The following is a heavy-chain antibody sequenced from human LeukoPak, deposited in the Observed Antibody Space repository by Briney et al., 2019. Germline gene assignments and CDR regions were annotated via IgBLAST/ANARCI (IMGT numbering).Heavy chain of an antibody. V-gene: IGHV5-51*01. CDR3: ARHTALAVAGHDAFDV. D-gene: IGHD6-19*01. J-gene: IGHJ3*01. CDR1: GYIFTTYW. Sequence: GESLKISCKGSGYIFTTYWIGWVRQMPGKGLEWMGIVYPLDSRIKYSPSFQGQVTISADKSINTAYLQWSSLKASDTAIYYCARHTALAVAGHDAFDVWGQGTLVTVSS. CDR2: VYPLDSRI.